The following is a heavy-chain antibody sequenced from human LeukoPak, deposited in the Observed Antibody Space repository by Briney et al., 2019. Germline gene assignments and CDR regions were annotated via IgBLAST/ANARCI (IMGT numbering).Heavy chain of an antibody. Sequence: SVKVSCEASGGTFSSYAISWVRQAPGQGLEWMGRIIPILGIANYAQKFQGRVTITADKSTSTAYMELSSLRSEDTAVYYCARVGVSYYYDSSGYYSSDYYYYGMDVWGQGTTVTVSS. CDR2: IIPILGIA. D-gene: IGHD3-22*01. CDR1: GGTFSSYA. J-gene: IGHJ6*02. CDR3: ARVGVSYYYDSSGYYSSDYYYYGMDV. V-gene: IGHV1-69*04.